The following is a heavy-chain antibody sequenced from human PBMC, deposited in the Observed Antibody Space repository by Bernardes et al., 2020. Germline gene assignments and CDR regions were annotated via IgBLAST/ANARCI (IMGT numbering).Heavy chain of an antibody. CDR1: GGSISSSSYY. CDR2: IYYSGST. V-gene: IGHV4-39*01. D-gene: IGHD1-26*01. CDR3: ATGIVGTKSVWVDY. J-gene: IGHJ4*02. Sequence: SETLSLTCTVSGGSISSSSYYWGWIRQPPGKGLEWIGSIYYSGSTYYNPSLKSRVTISVDTSKNQFSLKLSSVTAADTAVYYCATGIVGTKSVWVDYWGQGTLVTVSS.